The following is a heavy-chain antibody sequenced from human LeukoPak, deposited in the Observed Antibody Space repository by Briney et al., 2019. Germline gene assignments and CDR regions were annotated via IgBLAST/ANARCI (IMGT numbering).Heavy chain of an antibody. CDR1: GYTFTDFY. J-gene: IGHJ4*02. Sequence: ASVKVSCKPSGYTFTDFYFYWLRQAPGQGLEWAGWIFPRNGDTNYAQKFQDRVTLTRDTSISTAYMELSRLTSDDTAIYYCARDGDSPMVDFDYWGQGTLVTVSS. D-gene: IGHD5-18*01. V-gene: IGHV1-2*02. CDR3: ARDGDSPMVDFDY. CDR2: IFPRNGDT.